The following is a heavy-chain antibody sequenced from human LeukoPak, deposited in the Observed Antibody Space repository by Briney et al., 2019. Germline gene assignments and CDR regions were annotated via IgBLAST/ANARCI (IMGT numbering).Heavy chain of an antibody. D-gene: IGHD3-10*01. CDR3: AGFPPRGGFDY. Sequence: GASVKVSCKASGYTFTSYYMHWVRQAPGQGLEWMGIINPSGGSTSYAQKFQGRVTMTRDTSTSTVYMELSSLRSEDTAVYYCAGFPPRGGFDYWGQGTLVTVSS. J-gene: IGHJ4*02. CDR2: INPSGGST. V-gene: IGHV1-46*01. CDR1: GYTFTSYY.